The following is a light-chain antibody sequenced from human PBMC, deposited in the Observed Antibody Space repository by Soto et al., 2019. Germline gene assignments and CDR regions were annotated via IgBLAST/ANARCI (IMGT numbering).Light chain of an antibody. J-gene: IGKJ4*01. CDR1: QSVINN. V-gene: IGKV3-15*01. CDR2: YAS. Sequence: EIVMTQSPATLSVSPGERVTISCRASQSVINNLAWYQHKPGQAPRLLISYASTGATGIPDGFSGSGSGTDFTLTINSLQSEDFAIYYCQQYDRWPVTFGGGTKV. CDR3: QQYDRWPVT.